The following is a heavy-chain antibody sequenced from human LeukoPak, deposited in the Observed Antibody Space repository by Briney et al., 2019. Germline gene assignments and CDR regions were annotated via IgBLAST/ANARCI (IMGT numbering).Heavy chain of an antibody. CDR1: GYTFTGYY. D-gene: IGHD6-19*01. CDR3: ARAGELYSSGWKIDY. V-gene: IGHV1-2*06. J-gene: IGHJ4*02. CDR2: INPNSGGT. Sequence: ASVKVSCKASGYTFTGYYMHWVRQAPGQGLEWMGRINPNSGGTNYAQKFQGRVTMTRDTSISTAYMELSRLRSDDTAMYYCARAGELYSSGWKIDYWGQGTLVTVSS.